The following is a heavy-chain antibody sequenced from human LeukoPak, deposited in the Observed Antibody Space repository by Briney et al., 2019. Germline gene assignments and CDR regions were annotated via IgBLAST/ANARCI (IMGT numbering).Heavy chain of an antibody. V-gene: IGHV3-53*01. Sequence: GGSLRLSCAASGFTVSSNYMSWVRQAPGKGLEWVSVISSGGSTYYADSVKGRFTISRDNSKNTLYVQMNSLRAEDTAVYYCARARGYSGYESKWYYYGMDVWGQGTTVTVSS. J-gene: IGHJ6*02. CDR1: GFTVSSNY. CDR3: ARARGYSGYESKWYYYGMDV. CDR2: ISSGGST. D-gene: IGHD5-12*01.